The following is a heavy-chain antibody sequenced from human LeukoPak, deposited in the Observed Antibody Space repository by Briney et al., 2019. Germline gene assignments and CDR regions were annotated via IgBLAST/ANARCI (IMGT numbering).Heavy chain of an antibody. Sequence: CVSLMYRVGGTSYADSVNGRFTISRDTSKNTLYLQMSSLRAEDTALYYCARYDNGKDYFDYWGQGTLVTVSS. D-gene: IGHD1-1*01. V-gene: IGHV3-53*01. J-gene: IGHJ4*02. CDR3: ARYDNGKDYFDY. CDR2: MYRVGGT.